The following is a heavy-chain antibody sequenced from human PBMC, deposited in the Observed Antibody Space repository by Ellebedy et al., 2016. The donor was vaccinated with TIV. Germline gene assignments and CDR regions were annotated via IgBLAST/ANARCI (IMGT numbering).Heavy chain of an antibody. CDR3: PKGQRVVTAPFDY. V-gene: IGHV3-23*01. CDR1: GFTFSSYA. D-gene: IGHD2-21*02. Sequence: GESLKISCAGSGFTFSSYAMSWVRQAPGKGLEWVSAVSGSGGTTYYADSVKGRFTISRDNSKNTLYLQMNSLRAEDTAVYYCPKGQRVVTAPFDYWGHGTLVTVSS. CDR2: VSGSGGTT. J-gene: IGHJ4*01.